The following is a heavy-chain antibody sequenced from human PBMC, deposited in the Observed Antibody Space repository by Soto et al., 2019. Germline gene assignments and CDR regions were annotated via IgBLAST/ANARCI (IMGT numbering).Heavy chain of an antibody. CDR3: ARGWEVVRGEDYYYGMDV. Sequence: ASVKVSCKASGYTFTSYGISWVRQAPGQGLEWMGWISAYNGNTNYAQKLQGRVTMTTDTSTSTAYMELRSLRSDDTAVYYCARGWEVVRGEDYYYGMDVWGQGTTVTVS. CDR1: GYTFTSYG. V-gene: IGHV1-18*01. CDR2: ISAYNGNT. J-gene: IGHJ6*02. D-gene: IGHD3-10*01.